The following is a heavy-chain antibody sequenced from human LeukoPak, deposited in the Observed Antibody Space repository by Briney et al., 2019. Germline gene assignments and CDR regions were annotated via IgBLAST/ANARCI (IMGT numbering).Heavy chain of an antibody. D-gene: IGHD1-26*01. CDR2: IIQSGGT. J-gene: IGHJ6*03. CDR1: GGSFSDYY. Sequence: SETLSLTCAIHGGSFSDYYWSWIRQPPGKGLEWIGEIIQSGGTNHNPSLKSLVTISIDTSKNQFSLKLSSVTAADTAVYYCAKDSKIVGPTFRSYHYMDVWGKGTTVTVSS. V-gene: IGHV4-34*12. CDR3: AKDSKIVGPTFRSYHYMDV.